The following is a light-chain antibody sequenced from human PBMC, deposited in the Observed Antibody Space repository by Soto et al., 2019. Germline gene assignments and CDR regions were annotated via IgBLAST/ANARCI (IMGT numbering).Light chain of an antibody. CDR2: DVS. J-gene: IGLJ1*01. V-gene: IGLV2-11*01. Sequence: QSALTQPRSVSGSPGQSVTISCTGTSSDVGGYNYVSWYQQHPGKAPKLMIYDVSKRPSGVPDRFSGSKSGNMASLTISGLQAEDEAAYYCCSYAGSYTYVFGTGTKVTVL. CDR1: SSDVGGYNY. CDR3: CSYAGSYTYV.